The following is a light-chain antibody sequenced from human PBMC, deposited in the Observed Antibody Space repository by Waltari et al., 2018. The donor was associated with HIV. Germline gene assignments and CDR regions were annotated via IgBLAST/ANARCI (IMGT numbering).Light chain of an antibody. CDR3: QQYNSYPRT. Sequence: AIRMTQSPSSFSASTGDRVTITCRASQGISSYLAWYQQKPGKAPKLLIYAASTLESGVPSRFSGSGSGTDFTLTINCLQSEDFATYYCQQYNSYPRTLGQGTKVEIK. V-gene: IGKV1-8*01. CDR1: QGISSY. CDR2: AAS. J-gene: IGKJ1*01.